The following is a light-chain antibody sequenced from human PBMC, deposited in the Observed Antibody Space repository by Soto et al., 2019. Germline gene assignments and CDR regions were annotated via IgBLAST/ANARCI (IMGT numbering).Light chain of an antibody. V-gene: IGLV2-8*01. J-gene: IGLJ2*01. CDR1: SSDVGGYNY. CDR2: EVS. Sequence: QSALTQPPSASGSPGQSVAISCTGTSSDVGGYNYVSWYQQHPGKAPQLIIYEVSKRPSGVPDRFSGSKSGNTASLTISGLQAEDEADYYCSSYAGSNTVVFGGGTKLTVL. CDR3: SSYAGSNTVV.